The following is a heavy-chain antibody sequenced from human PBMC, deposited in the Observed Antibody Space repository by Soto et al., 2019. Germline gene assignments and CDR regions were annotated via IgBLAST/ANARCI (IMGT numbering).Heavy chain of an antibody. Sequence: QVQLVESGGGVVQPGRSLRLSCAASGFTFSIYGMHWVRQAPGKGLEWVAVISFDGSNKYYADSVKGRFTISRDNSKNTLDLQMNTLRAEDTALYYCAKDGGGKYTVGRIYYFDYWGQGTLVTVSS. D-gene: IGHD2-21*01. CDR2: ISFDGSNK. CDR3: AKDGGGKYTVGRIYYFDY. J-gene: IGHJ4*02. V-gene: IGHV3-30*18. CDR1: GFTFSIYG.